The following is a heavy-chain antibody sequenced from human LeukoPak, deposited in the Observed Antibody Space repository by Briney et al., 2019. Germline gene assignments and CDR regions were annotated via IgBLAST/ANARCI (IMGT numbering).Heavy chain of an antibody. J-gene: IGHJ4*02. CDR3: ARHAFPTYYYDSSGYYYRRGLGFDY. CDR2: IYYSGST. D-gene: IGHD3-22*01. V-gene: IGHV4-39*01. CDR1: GGSISSSSYY. Sequence: PSETLSLTCTVYGGSISSSSYYLGWIRQPPGKGLEWIVSIYYSGSTYYNPSLKSRVTISVDTSKNQFSLKLSSVTAADTAVYYCARHAFPTYYYDSSGYYYRRGLGFDYWGQGTLVTVSS.